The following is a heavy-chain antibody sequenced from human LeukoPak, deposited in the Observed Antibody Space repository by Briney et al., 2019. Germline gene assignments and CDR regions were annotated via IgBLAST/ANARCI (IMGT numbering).Heavy chain of an antibody. CDR2: INPNSGGT. Sequence: ASVKVSCKASGYTFTGYYMHWVRQAPGQGLEWMGWINPNSGGTNYAQKFQGRVTMTRDTYISTAYMELSRLRPDDKAVYYCARGAPPLLRFLEWLGNDAFDIWGQGTMVTVSS. CDR3: ARGAPPLLRFLEWLGNDAFDI. J-gene: IGHJ3*02. CDR1: GYTFTGYY. D-gene: IGHD3-3*01. V-gene: IGHV1-2*02.